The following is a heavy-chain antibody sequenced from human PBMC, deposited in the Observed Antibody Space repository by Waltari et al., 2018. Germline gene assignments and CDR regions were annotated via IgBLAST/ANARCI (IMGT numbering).Heavy chain of an antibody. CDR2: IIPIFGPA. J-gene: IGHJ1*01. V-gene: IGHV1-69*12. Sequence: QVQLVQSGAEVKKPGSSVKVSCKASGGTFSNHGINWVRQAPGQGLEWLGGIIPIFGPANYAQKFHGRVTITGDESTRTAHMELSSLRSDDTAVYYCARGPLQNPLQHWGQGTLVTVSS. CDR3: ARGPLQNPLQH. CDR1: GGTFSNHG.